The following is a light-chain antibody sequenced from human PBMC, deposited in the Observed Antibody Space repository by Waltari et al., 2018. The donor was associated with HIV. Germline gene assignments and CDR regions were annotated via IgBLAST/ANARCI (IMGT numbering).Light chain of an antibody. CDR1: SSDVGPYDY. CDR2: KVN. J-gene: IGLJ2*01. Sequence: QSALTQPPSASGSPGQSVTISCPGTSSDVGPYDYVSWYQQQPDKAPRLIIYKVNKRPGGVPGRFAGSKSAKTASLTVSGLQAEDEADYYCTSYAGSNDLVIFGGGTKVTVL. CDR3: TSYAGSNDLVI. V-gene: IGLV2-8*01.